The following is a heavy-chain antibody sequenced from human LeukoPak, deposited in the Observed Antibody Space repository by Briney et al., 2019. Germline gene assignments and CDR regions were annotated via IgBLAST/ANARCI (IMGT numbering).Heavy chain of an antibody. CDR1: GGTFSSYA. J-gene: IGHJ5*02. D-gene: IGHD4-17*01. Sequence: SVKVSCKASGGTFSSYAISWVRQAPGQGLEWKGGIIPIFGTANYAQKFQGRVTITADESTSTAYMELSSLRSEDTAVYYCASVATVTTYWFDPWDQGTLVTVSS. CDR3: ASVATVTTYWFDP. CDR2: IIPIFGTA. V-gene: IGHV1-69*13.